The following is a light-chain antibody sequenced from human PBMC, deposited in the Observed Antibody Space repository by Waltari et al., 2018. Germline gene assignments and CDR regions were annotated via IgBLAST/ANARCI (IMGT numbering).Light chain of an antibody. Sequence: EIVLTQSPGTLSLSPGESATLPCRASQSVSRYLAWYQQKPGQAPRLLIYDGSSRATGIPDRFSGSGSGTDFSLTISRLEPEDFAVYYCQKYGSLPATFGQGTKVEIK. V-gene: IGKV3-20*01. CDR3: QKYGSLPAT. J-gene: IGKJ1*01. CDR2: DGS. CDR1: QSVSRY.